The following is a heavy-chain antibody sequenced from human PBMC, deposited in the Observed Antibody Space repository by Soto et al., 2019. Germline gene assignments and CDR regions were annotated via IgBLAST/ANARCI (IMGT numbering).Heavy chain of an antibody. V-gene: IGHV3-23*01. D-gene: IGHD5-12*01. CDR1: GFTFSSYA. Sequence: PGGSLRLSCAASGFTFSSYAMSWARQAPGKGLEWVSAISGSGGSTYYADSVKGRFTISRDNSKNTLYLQMNSLRAEDTAVYYCAKGLLGASSRYTTGYHSRPFYYYSMDVWGQGSTVTVS. J-gene: IGHJ6*02. CDR2: ISGSGGST. CDR3: AKGLLGASSRYTTGYHSRPFYYYSMDV.